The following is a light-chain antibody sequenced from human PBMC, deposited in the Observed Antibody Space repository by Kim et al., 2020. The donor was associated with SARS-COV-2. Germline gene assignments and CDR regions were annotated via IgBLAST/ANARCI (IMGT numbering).Light chain of an antibody. CDR1: SSNTGSNY. CDR3: AAWDDSLSGYV. Sequence: RVTISCSGSSSNTGSNYVYWYQQLPGTAPKLLIYRNNQRPSGVPDRFSGSKSGTSASLAISGLRSEDEADYYCAAWDDSLSGYVFGTGTKVTVL. J-gene: IGLJ1*01. V-gene: IGLV1-47*01. CDR2: RNN.